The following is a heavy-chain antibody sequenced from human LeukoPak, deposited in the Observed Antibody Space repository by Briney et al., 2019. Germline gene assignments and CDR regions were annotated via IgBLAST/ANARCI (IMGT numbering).Heavy chain of an antibody. D-gene: IGHD1-26*01. V-gene: IGHV1-2*02. Sequence: GASVKVSCKASGYTFTGYYMHWVRQAPGQGPEWMGWINPNSGGTNYAQKFQGRVTMTRDTSISTAYMELSRLRSDDTAVYYCARDLMGWELPNQFDYWGQGTLVTVSS. CDR1: GYTFTGYY. CDR2: INPNSGGT. CDR3: ARDLMGWELPNQFDY. J-gene: IGHJ4*02.